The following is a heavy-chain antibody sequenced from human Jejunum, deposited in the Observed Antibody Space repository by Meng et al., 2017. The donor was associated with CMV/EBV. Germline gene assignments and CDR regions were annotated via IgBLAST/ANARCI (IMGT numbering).Heavy chain of an antibody. D-gene: IGHD5-24*01. J-gene: IGHJ4*02. V-gene: IGHV3-23*01. Sequence: EASGFTFNNFALIWVRQAPGKGLEWVSTVSGTGATTYYADSVRGRFTISRDNSRSTLFLQMNSLRADDTAVYFCAKQGYNNDLDDWGQGARVTVSS. CDR1: GFTFNNFA. CDR2: VSGTGATT. CDR3: AKQGYNNDLDD.